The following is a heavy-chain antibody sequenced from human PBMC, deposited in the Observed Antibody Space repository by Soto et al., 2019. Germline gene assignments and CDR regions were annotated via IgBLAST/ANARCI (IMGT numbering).Heavy chain of an antibody. Sequence: GGSLRLSCAASGFTFSNYWMHWFRQDPGKGLVWVSRIKTDGSITGYADSVKGRFTISRDNAKNTLYLEMNSLRAEDTAVYYCARVSLVATIYDFWGQGTLVTVSS. J-gene: IGHJ4*02. D-gene: IGHD5-12*01. CDR2: IKTDGSIT. CDR1: GFTFSNYW. CDR3: ARVSLVATIYDF. V-gene: IGHV3-74*01.